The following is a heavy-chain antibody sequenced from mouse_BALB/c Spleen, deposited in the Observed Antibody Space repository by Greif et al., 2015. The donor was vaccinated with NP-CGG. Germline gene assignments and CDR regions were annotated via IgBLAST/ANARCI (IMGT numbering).Heavy chain of an antibody. V-gene: IGHV1S56*01. CDR1: GYAFTSYY. Sequence: VQLQQSGPELGKPGASVRIPCKASGYAFTSYYIHWVKQRPGQGLEWIGWIFPGNLNTKYNENFKGKATLTADKSSSTVYMQLSSLTSEDSAVYFCTRDAMDYWGQGTSVTVSS. CDR2: IFPGNLNT. J-gene: IGHJ4*01. CDR3: TRDAMDY.